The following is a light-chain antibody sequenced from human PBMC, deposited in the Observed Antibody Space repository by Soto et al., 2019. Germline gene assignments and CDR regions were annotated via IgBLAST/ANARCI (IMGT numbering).Light chain of an antibody. J-gene: IGLJ1*01. CDR3: ATWDDRLSGRGV. Sequence: QSVLTQPPSASGTPGQRVTISCSGTISNIGSNHVYWYQQLPGMAPTLLIYRNNQRPSGVPDRFSGSKSGTSASLAISGLRSEDEADYYCATWDDRLSGRGVFGTGTKVPVL. CDR1: ISNIGSNH. V-gene: IGLV1-47*01. CDR2: RNN.